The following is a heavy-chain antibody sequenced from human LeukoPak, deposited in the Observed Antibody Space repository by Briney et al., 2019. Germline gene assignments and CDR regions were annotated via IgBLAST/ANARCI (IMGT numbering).Heavy chain of an antibody. D-gene: IGHD3-3*01. CDR1: GGSFSGYY. V-gene: IGHV4-34*01. CDR3: ARVLLRFGVVTTRRLRWFDP. J-gene: IGHJ5*02. CDR2: INHSGST. Sequence: SSETLSLTCAVYGGSFSGYYWSWIRQPPGKGLEWIGEINHSGSTNYNPSLKSRVTISVDTSKNQFSLKLSSVTAADTAVYYCARVLLRFGVVTTRRLRWFDPWGQGTLVTVSS.